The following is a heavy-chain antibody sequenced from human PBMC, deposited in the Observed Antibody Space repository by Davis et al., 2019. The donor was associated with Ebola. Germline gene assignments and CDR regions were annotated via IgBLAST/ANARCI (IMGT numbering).Heavy chain of an antibody. J-gene: IGHJ6*03. D-gene: IGHD2-2*01. CDR3: AAPGGYCSSTSCHPDYYYYYYMDI. V-gene: IGHV3-53*01. Sequence: GESLKISCAASGFTVSSNYMSWVRQAPGKGLEWVSVIYSGGSTYYADSVKGRFTISRDNSKNTLYLQMNSLRAEDTAVYYCAAPGGYCSSTSCHPDYYYYYYMDIWGKGTTVTVSS. CDR2: IYSGGST. CDR1: GFTVSSNY.